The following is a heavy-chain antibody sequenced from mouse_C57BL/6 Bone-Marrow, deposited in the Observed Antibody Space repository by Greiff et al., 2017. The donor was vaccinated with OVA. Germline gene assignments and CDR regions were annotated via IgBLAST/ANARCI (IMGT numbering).Heavy chain of an antibody. V-gene: IGHV1-56*01. J-gene: IGHJ2*01. CDR1: GYTFTSHW. Sequence: QVQLQQSGPELVRPGASVKISCKAPGYTFTSHWMQWVRQRPGQGLEWIGEIFPGSGSTYYNEKFKGKATLTVDPSSSTAYMQHSSLTTENSAVYFCAIRDYYGSSYCFDYWGQGTTLTVSS. CDR3: AIRDYYGSSYCFDY. D-gene: IGHD1-1*01. CDR2: IFPGSGST.